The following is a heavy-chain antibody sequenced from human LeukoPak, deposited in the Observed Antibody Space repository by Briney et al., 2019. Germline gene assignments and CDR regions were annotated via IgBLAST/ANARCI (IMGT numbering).Heavy chain of an antibody. CDR1: GGTFSSYA. V-gene: IGHV1-69*04. D-gene: IGHD6-13*01. Sequence: ASVKVSCKASGGTFSSYAISWVRQAPGQGLEWMGRIIPILGIANYAQKFQGRVTITADKSTSTAYMELSSLRSEDTAVYYCASSLAVAGGMAWGQGTLVTVSS. J-gene: IGHJ5*02. CDR3: ASSLAVAGGMA. CDR2: IIPILGIA.